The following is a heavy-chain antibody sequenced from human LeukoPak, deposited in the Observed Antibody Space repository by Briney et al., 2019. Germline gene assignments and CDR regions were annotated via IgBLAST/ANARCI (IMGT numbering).Heavy chain of an antibody. CDR2: IKQDGSEK. D-gene: IGHD3-10*01. CDR1: GFTFSSYA. CDR3: ARVAGITMVRGVGGAFDY. V-gene: IGHV3-7*01. Sequence: GGSLRLSCAASGFTFSSYAMSWVRQAPGKGLEWVANIKQDGSEKYYVDSVKGRFTISRDNAKNSLYLQMNSLRADDTAVYYCARVAGITMVRGVGGAFDYWGQGTLVTVSS. J-gene: IGHJ4*02.